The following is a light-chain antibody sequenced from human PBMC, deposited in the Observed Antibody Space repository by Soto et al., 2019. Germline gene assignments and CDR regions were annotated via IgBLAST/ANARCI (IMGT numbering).Light chain of an antibody. CDR1: QRIDNF. CDR2: AAS. Sequence: DIQVAQSPSSLSASVGDRVTITCRASQRIDNFLAWYQQKPGKVPTLLIYAASTLESGVPSRFSASGSGIDFTLTMSSLQPEDVATYYCQKYNSGPRTFGQGTKLEI. J-gene: IGKJ1*01. CDR3: QKYNSGPRT. V-gene: IGKV1-27*01.